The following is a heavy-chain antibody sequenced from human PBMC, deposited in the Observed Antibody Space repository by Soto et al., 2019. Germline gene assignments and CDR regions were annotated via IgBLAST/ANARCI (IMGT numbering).Heavy chain of an antibody. CDR1: GGTFSSYA. Sequence: QVQLVQSGAEVKKPGSSVKVSCKASGGTFSSYAISWVRQAPGQGLEWMGGIIPIFGTANYAQRFQGRVTITADESTSTAYMVLSSLSSEDAAVYYCARALRWLQFSGFAYWGQGTLVTVSS. J-gene: IGHJ4*02. CDR3: ARALRWLQFSGFAY. D-gene: IGHD5-12*01. CDR2: IIPIFGTA. V-gene: IGHV1-69*12.